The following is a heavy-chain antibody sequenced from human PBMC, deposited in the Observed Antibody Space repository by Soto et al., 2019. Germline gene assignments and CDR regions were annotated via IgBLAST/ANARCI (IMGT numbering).Heavy chain of an antibody. Sequence: GGSLRLSCAASGFTFSSYSMNWVRQAPGKGLEWVSSISSSSSYIYYADSVKGRFTISRDNAKNSLYLQMNSLRAEDTAVYYCAMGVATINKGGYYYYYYMDVWGKGTTVTVSS. CDR2: ISSSSSYI. J-gene: IGHJ6*03. CDR1: GFTFSSYS. D-gene: IGHD5-12*01. V-gene: IGHV3-21*01. CDR3: AMGVATINKGGYYYYYYMDV.